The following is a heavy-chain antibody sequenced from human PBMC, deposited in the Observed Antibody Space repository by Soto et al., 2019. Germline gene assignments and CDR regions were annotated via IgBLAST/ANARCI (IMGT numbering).Heavy chain of an antibody. J-gene: IGHJ5*02. CDR2: IIPILGVA. CDR3: AREIFCTSTSCYGDPYDWFDP. D-gene: IGHD2-2*01. CDR1: GGTFSSYT. V-gene: IGHV1-69*02. Sequence: QVRLVQSGAEVKKPGSSVKVSCKASGGTFSSYTISWVRQAPGQGLEWMGRIIPILGVAHYAQNFQGRVTITAEKSTSTAYMELSSLRSEDTAVYYCAREIFCTSTSCYGDPYDWFDPWGQGTLVTVSS.